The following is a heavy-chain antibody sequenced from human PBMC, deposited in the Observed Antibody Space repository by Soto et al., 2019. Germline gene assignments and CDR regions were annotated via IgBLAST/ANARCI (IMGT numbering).Heavy chain of an antibody. CDR2: MNPNSGNT. D-gene: IGHD5-18*01. CDR1: GYTFTSYD. Sequence: QVQLVQSGAEVKKPGASVKVSCKASGYTFTSYDINWVRQATGQGLEWMGWMNPNSGNTGYAQKFQGRVSMTRSTSISTAYMELSSLRSEYTAVYYCASWKGILGRHDAFVIWGQGTMVTVSS. J-gene: IGHJ3*02. CDR3: ASWKGILGRHDAFVI. V-gene: IGHV1-8*01.